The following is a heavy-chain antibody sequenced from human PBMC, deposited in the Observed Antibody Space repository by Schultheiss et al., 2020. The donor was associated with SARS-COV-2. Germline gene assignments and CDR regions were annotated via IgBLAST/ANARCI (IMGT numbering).Heavy chain of an antibody. J-gene: IGHJ5*02. CDR2: IYYSGST. CDR3: ARSNRAAAVNWFDP. Sequence: SETLSLTCTVSGGSISSYYWGWIRQPPGKGLEWIGSIYYSGSTNYNPSLKSRVTMSVDTSKNQFSLKLSSVTAADTAVYYCARSNRAAAVNWFDPWGQGTLVTVSS. V-gene: IGHV4-59*12. D-gene: IGHD6-13*01. CDR1: GGSISSYY.